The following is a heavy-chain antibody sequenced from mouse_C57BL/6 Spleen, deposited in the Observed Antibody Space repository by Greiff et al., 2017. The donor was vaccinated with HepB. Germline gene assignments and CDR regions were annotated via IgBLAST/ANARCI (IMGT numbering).Heavy chain of an antibody. J-gene: IGHJ2*01. CDR3: ARSGNYFDY. V-gene: IGHV1-55*01. Sequence: QVQLKQPGAELVKPGASVKMSCKASGYTFTSYWITWVKQRPGQGLEWIGDIYPGSGSTNYNEKFKSKATLTVDTSSSTAYMQLCSLTSEDSAVYYCARSGNYFDYWGQGTTLTVSS. CDR2: IYPGSGST. CDR1: GYTFTSYW.